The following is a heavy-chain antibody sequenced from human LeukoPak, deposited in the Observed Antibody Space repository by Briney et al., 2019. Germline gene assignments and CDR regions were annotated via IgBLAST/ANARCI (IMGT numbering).Heavy chain of an antibody. CDR3: ARSRPAPKEFDH. J-gene: IGHJ4*02. CDR1: GDSISGSSYY. V-gene: IGHV4-39*01. Sequence: SETLSLTCTVSGDSISGSSYYWGWIRQAPGMGLEWIGNIYYSGSTYYNPSLKSRVTISVDMSKSQFSLRLSSVTAADTAVYYCARSRPAPKEFDHWGQGTLVTVSS. CDR2: IYYSGST. D-gene: IGHD2-2*01.